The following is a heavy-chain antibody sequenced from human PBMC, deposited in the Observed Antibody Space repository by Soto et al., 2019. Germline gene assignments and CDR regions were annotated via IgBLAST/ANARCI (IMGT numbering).Heavy chain of an antibody. D-gene: IGHD5-12*01. V-gene: IGHV3-33*01. CDR1: GFTFSSYG. J-gene: IGHJ4*02. CDR3: ARDRRGYGGYSDY. Sequence: QVQLVESGGGVVQPGRSLRLSCAASGFTFSSYGMHWVRQAPGKGLEWVAVIWYDGSNKYYADSVKGRFTISRDNSKNTLYLQMNSLRAEDTAVYYCARDRRGYGGYSDYWGQGTLVTVSS. CDR2: IWYDGSNK.